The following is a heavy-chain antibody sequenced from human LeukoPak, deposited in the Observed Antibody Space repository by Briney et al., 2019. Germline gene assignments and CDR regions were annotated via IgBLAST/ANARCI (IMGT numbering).Heavy chain of an antibody. CDR3: ARVGDYDILTGYYDY. J-gene: IGHJ4*02. V-gene: IGHV3-66*01. CDR2: IYSGGST. Sequence: GGSLRLSCAASGLTVSSNYMSWVRQAPGKGLEWVSVIYSGGSTYYADSVKGRFTISRDNSKNTLYLQMNSLRAEDTAVYYCARVGDYDILTGYYDYWGQGTLVTVSS. CDR1: GLTVSSNY. D-gene: IGHD3-9*01.